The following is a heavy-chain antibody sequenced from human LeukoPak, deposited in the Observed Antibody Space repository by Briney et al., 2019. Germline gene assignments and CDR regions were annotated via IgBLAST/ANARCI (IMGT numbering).Heavy chain of an antibody. D-gene: IGHD3-9*01. Sequence: SETLSLTCTVSGGSISHYYWSWIRQPPGKGLEWIGYIYYSGSTNYNPSLKSRVTISVDTSKNQFSLKLSSVTAADTAVYYCARLRDYDILTGYYIPFYYFDYWGQGTLVTVSS. V-gene: IGHV4-59*12. J-gene: IGHJ4*02. CDR3: ARLRDYDILTGYYIPFYYFDY. CDR1: GGSISHYY. CDR2: IYYSGST.